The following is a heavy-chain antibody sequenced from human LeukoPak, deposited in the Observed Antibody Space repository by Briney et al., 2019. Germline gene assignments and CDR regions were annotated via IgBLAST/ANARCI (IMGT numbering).Heavy chain of an antibody. J-gene: IGHJ4*02. CDR2: ISSNNRYI. Sequence: KTGGSLRLSCAASGFTFSTYSMNWVRQAPGKGLEWVSSISSNNRYIYYADSVKGRFTISRDNPKNTLYLQMNSLRPEDTAVYFCAKERYMLDYWGQGTLVTVSS. CDR3: AKERYMLDY. D-gene: IGHD1-14*01. CDR1: GFTFSTYS. V-gene: IGHV3-21*01.